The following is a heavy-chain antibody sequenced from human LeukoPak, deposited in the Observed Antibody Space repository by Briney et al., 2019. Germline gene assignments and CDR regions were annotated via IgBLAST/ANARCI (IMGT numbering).Heavy chain of an antibody. CDR3: ARDSLVSDYDILTGYLTGDY. V-gene: IGHV3-21*01. J-gene: IGHJ4*02. Sequence: GGSLRLSCAASGFTFSSYSMNWVRQAPGKGLEWVSSISSSSSYIYYADSVKGRFTISRDNAKNSLYLQMNSLRAEDTAVYYCARDSLVSDYDILTGYLTGDYWGQGTLVTVSS. CDR1: GFTFSSYS. CDR2: ISSSSSYI. D-gene: IGHD3-9*01.